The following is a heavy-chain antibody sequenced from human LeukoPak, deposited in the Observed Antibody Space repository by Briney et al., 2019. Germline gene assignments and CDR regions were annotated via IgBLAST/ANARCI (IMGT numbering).Heavy chain of an antibody. D-gene: IGHD5-18*01. CDR2: IYTSGST. V-gene: IGHV4-4*07. J-gene: IGHJ4*02. CDR1: GGSISSYY. Sequence: PSETLSLTCTVSGGSISSYYWSWIRQPAGKGLEWIGRIYTSGSTNYNPSLKSRVTMSVDTSKNQFSLKLISVTAADTAVYYCARTNVDTAMVPYFDYWGQGTLVTVSS. CDR3: ARTNVDTAMVPYFDY.